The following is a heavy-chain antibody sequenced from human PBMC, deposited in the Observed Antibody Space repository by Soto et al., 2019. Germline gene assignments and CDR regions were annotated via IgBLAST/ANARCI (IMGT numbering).Heavy chain of an antibody. J-gene: IGHJ4*02. Sequence: SETLSLTCTVSGGSISSGDDYWSWIRQPPGKGLEWIGYIYYSGSTYYNPSLKSRVTISVDTSKNQFSLKLSSVTAADTAVYYCARDRARRDGYTRPTSDYWGQGTLVTVSS. CDR2: IYYSGST. CDR1: GGSISSGDDY. V-gene: IGHV4-30-4*01. CDR3: ARDRARRDGYTRPTSDY. D-gene: IGHD5-12*01.